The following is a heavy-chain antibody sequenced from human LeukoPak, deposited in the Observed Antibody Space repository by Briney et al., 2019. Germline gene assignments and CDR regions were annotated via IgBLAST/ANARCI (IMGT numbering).Heavy chain of an antibody. CDR3: ARDLHSGSYPPLSP. D-gene: IGHD1-26*01. CDR1: GYTFTGFF. J-gene: IGHJ5*02. CDR2: INPDSGGT. Sequence: ASVTVSCKASGYTFTGFFIHWVRQAPGQGLEGMGWINPDSGGTNFAQKFQGRVTMTRDTSISTAYMELTSLTSDDTAVYFCARDLHSGSYPPLSPWGQGTLVTVSS. V-gene: IGHV1-2*02.